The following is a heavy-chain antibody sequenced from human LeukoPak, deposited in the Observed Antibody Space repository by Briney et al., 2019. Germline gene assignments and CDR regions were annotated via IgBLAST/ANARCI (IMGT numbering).Heavy chain of an antibody. CDR1: GFTFDTYA. CDR3: AKDRLAWSSGFDY. V-gene: IGHV3-23*01. Sequence: GGSLRLPCAASGFTFDTYAMKWVRQAPGKGLEWISVTSGSGGTTYYADSVKGRFTISRDNSKDTVYLQMNSLRAEDTAVYYCAKDRLAWSSGFDYWGQGTLVAVSS. CDR2: TSGSGGTT. J-gene: IGHJ4*02. D-gene: IGHD3-10*01.